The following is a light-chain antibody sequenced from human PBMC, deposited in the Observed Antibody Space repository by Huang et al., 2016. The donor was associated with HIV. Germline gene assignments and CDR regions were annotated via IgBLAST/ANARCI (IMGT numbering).Light chain of an antibody. Sequence: PGEGATLCCRASQSVTTYLAWYQVKPGQAPRLLIYAASTRATGIPARFSCSGSATDFTLTISNSEPEDFAVYYCQQRTNSIFTFGPGTKVDIK. CDR2: AAS. V-gene: IGKV3-11*01. J-gene: IGKJ3*01. CDR1: QSVTTY. CDR3: QQRTNSIFT.